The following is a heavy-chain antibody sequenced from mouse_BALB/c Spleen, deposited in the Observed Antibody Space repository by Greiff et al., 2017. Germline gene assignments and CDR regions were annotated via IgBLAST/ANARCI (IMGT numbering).Heavy chain of an antibody. D-gene: IGHD3-1*01. CDR3: ARSGDYHAMDD. J-gene: IGHJ4*01. CDR1: GFTFSSYG. CDR2: ISSGGSYT. V-gene: IGHV5-6*01. Sequence: EVHLVESGGDLVKPGGSLKLSCAASGFTFSSYGMSWVRQTPDKRLEWVATISSGGSYTYYPDSVKGRFTISRDNAKNTLYLQMSSLKSEDTAMYYCARSGDYHAMDDWGQGTSVTVSA.